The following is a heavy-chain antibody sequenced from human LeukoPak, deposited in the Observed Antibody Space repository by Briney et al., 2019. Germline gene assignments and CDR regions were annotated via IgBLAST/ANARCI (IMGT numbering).Heavy chain of an antibody. CDR1: GGSFSGYY. CDR3: ARGSPIYYSSGLQGYYFDY. D-gene: IGHD3-22*01. J-gene: IGHJ4*02. V-gene: IGHV4-34*01. Sequence: SETLSLTCAVYGGSFSGYYWSWIRQPPGKGLEWIGEINHSGSTNYNPSLKSRVTISVDTSKNQFSLKLSSVTAADTAVYYCARGSPIYYSSGLQGYYFDYWGQGTLVTVSS. CDR2: INHSGST.